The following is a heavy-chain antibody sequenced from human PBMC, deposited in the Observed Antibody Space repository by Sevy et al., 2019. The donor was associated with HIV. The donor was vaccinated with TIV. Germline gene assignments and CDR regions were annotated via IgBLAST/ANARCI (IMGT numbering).Heavy chain of an antibody. CDR1: GFTFSSYA. CDR2: ISGSGGST. CDR3: AKDLKDYDSSGYDAFDI. Sequence: GGSLRLSCAASGFTFSSYAMSWVRQAPGTGLEWVSAISGSGGSTYYADSVKGRFTISRDNSKNTLYLQMNSLRAEDTAVYYCAKDLKDYDSSGYDAFDIWGQWTMVTVSS. V-gene: IGHV3-23*01. D-gene: IGHD3-22*01. J-gene: IGHJ3*02.